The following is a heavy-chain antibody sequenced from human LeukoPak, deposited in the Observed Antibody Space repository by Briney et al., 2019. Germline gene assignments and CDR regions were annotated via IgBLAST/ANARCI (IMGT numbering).Heavy chain of an antibody. V-gene: IGHV3-66*01. D-gene: IGHD3-9*01. J-gene: IGHJ4*02. CDR3: ARDRSLSYDILTGYDY. Sequence: PGGSLRLSCAASGFTVSSNYMSWVRQAPGKGLEWVSVIYSGGSTYYADSVKGRFTISRDNSKNTLYLQMNSLRAEDTAVYYCARDRSLSYDILTGYDYWGQGTLVTVSS. CDR1: GFTVSSNY. CDR2: IYSGGST.